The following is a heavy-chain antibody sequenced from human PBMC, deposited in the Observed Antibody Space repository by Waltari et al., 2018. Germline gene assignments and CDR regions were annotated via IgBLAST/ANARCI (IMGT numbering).Heavy chain of an antibody. Sequence: SSGYYWGWIRQPPGKGLEWIGSIYHSGSTYYNPSLKSRVTISVDTSKNQFSLKLSSVTAADTAVYYCARQDGSGSPYYFDYWGQGTLVTVSS. CDR3: ARQDGSGSPYYFDY. V-gene: IGHV4-38-2*01. D-gene: IGHD3-10*01. CDR2: IYHSGST. J-gene: IGHJ4*02. CDR1: SSGYY.